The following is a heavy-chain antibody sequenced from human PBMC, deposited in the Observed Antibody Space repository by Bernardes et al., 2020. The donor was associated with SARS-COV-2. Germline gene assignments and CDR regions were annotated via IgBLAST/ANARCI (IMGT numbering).Heavy chain of an antibody. J-gene: IGHJ4*02. Sequence: SVGLSCAASESTFSRFWMHWVRQVPGKGLVWVARINEDGTTTNYTDSVEGRFTISRDAFKNTLSLQMNSLRAEDTAVYYCARIGFPTLFDYWGQGTLVTVSS. CDR2: INEDGTTT. D-gene: IGHD5-12*01. V-gene: IGHV3-74*01. CDR1: ESTFSRFW. CDR3: ARIGFPTLFDY.